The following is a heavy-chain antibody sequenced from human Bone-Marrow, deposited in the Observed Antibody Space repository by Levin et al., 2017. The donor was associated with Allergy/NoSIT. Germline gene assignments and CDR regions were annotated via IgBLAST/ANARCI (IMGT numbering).Heavy chain of an antibody. CDR2: VSYDGSSD. J-gene: IGHJ4*03. V-gene: IGHV3-30-3*01. CDR3: ARLGDQWNLLGYFDY. CDR1: DFFFNSYA. D-gene: IGHD2-15*01. Sequence: PGGSLRLSCAVSDFFFNSYAFHWVRQAPGKGLEWVAGVSYDGSSDFYTDSVKGRFTISRDNSKNTLYLQMNSLRADDTAVYYCARLGDQWNLLGYFDYWGQGTLVTVSS.